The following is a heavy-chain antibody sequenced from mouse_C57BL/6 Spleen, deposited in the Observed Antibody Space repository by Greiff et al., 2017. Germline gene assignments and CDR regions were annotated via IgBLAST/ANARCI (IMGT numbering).Heavy chain of an antibody. V-gene: IGHV5-6*01. D-gene: IGHD1-1*01. CDR2: ISSGGSYT. J-gene: IGHJ2*01. Sequence: EVQLVESGGDLVKPGGSLILSCAASGFTFSSYGLSWVRPTPDKRLEWVATISSGGSYTYYPDSVKGRFTISRNNAKNTLYLQMRRLKSEDTAMYYCARHRELLRGGNFDYWGQGTTLTVAS. CDR3: ARHRELLRGGNFDY. CDR1: GFTFSSYG.